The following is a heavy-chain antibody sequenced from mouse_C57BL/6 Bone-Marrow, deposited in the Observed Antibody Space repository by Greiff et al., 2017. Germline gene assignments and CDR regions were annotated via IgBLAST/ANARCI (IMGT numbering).Heavy chain of an antibody. D-gene: IGHD2-1*01. CDR2: IDPSDSYT. J-gene: IGHJ2*01. Sequence: QVQLQQPGAELVRPGTSVKLSCKASGYTFTSYWMHWVKQRPGQGLEWIGVIDPSDSYTNYNQKFKGKATLTVDTSSSTAYMQRSSLTSEDSAVYYCGVICYGLDYWGQGTTLTVSS. CDR1: GYTFTSYW. CDR3: GVICYGLDY. V-gene: IGHV1-59*01.